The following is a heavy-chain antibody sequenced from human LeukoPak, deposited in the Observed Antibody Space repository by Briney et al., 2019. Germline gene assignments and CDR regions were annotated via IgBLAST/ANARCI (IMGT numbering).Heavy chain of an antibody. Sequence: ASVKVSCKASGYTFTSYGINWVRQAPGQGLEWMGWISGYNGNTKYAQEVQGRVTMTTDTSTSTAYMELRSLRSDDTAVYYCARVVLARGSVVKAYGMDVWGQGTTVTVSS. D-gene: IGHD2-21*01. CDR2: ISGYNGNT. V-gene: IGHV1-18*01. CDR1: GYTFTSYG. CDR3: ARVVLARGSVVKAYGMDV. J-gene: IGHJ6*02.